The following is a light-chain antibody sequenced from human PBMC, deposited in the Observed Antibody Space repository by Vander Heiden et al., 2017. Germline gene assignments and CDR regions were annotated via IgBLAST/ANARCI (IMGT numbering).Light chain of an antibody. V-gene: IGLV2-14*01. CDR2: DVT. J-gene: IGLJ1*01. CDR3: SSFSGSSTYV. CDR1: GAYNY. Sequence: QSALTQPASVSGSPGQSITIGAYNYVSWYQQHPGKATKLLISDVTNRPSGVSNRFSGSKSGNTASLIISGLQAEDEADYYCSSFSGSSTYVFGTGTTVTVL.